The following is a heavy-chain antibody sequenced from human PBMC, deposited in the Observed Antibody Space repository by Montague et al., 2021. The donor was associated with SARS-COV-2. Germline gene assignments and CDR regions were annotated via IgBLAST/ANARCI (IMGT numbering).Heavy chain of an antibody. J-gene: IGHJ3*02. Sequence: SETLSLTCAVSGASISSSHWWCWLRQPPEKGLDWMGEIYHTASTNYNPSLKSRGPIPVDKSKNQFSLILSSVTAADTAVYFCARVPIVVSGKNAFDIWGQGTMVTVSS. V-gene: IGHV4-4*02. CDR1: GASISSSHW. CDR3: ARVPIVVSGKNAFDI. CDR2: IYHTAST. D-gene: IGHD6-19*01.